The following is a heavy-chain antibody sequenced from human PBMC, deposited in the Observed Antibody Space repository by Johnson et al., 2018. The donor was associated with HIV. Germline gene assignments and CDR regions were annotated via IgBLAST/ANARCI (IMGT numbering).Heavy chain of an antibody. J-gene: IGHJ3*02. D-gene: IGHD3-10*01. CDR2: ISYDGSNK. V-gene: IGHV3-30-3*01. Sequence: QVLLVESGGGVVQPGRSLRLSCAASGFTFSSYAMHWVRQAPGKGLEWVAVISYDGSNKYYADSVKGRFTISRDNSKNTLYLQMNSLRAEDTAVYYCARDVASVYGSGDHAFDIWGQGTMVTVSS. CDR3: ARDVASVYGSGDHAFDI. CDR1: GFTFSSYA.